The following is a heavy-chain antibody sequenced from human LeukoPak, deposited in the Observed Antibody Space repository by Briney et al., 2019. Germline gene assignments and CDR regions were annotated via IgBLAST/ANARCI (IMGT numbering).Heavy chain of an antibody. CDR2: IYTSGST. J-gene: IGHJ6*03. CDR1: GGSFSGYY. CDR3: ARTGDGIAVAGRKGDYYYYMDV. V-gene: IGHV4-4*08. Sequence: PSETLSLTCAVYGGSFSGYYWSWIRQPPGKALEWIGRIYTSGSTNYNPSLKSRVTISVDTSKNQFSLKLSSVTAADTAVYYCARTGDGIAVAGRKGDYYYYMDVWGKGTTVTISS. D-gene: IGHD6-19*01.